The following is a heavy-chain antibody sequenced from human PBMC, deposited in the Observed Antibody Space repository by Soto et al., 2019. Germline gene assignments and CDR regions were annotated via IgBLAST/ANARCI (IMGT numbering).Heavy chain of an antibody. D-gene: IGHD3-10*01. Sequence: GGSLRLSCAASGFTFSSYEMNWVRQAPGKGLEWVSYISSSGSTIYYADSVKGRFTISRDNAKNSLYLQMNSLRAEDTAVYYCARVSGSGSFVLYSYYGTVVPRPAPKVTVFS. V-gene: IGHV3-48*03. CDR1: GFTFSSYE. CDR2: ISSSGSTI. J-gene: IGHJ6*02. CDR3: ARVSGSGSFVLYSYYGTVV.